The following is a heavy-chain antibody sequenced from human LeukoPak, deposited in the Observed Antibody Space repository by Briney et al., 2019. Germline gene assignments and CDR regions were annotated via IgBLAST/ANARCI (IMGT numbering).Heavy chain of an antibody. D-gene: IGHD6-19*01. CDR1: GFTLSSYD. J-gene: IGHJ4*02. CDR2: STSGGST. V-gene: IGHV3-23*01. CDR3: ARDHTVAGIVFDY. Sequence: GGSLRLSCAASGFTLSSYDMSWVRQAPGKGPEWVSASTSGGSTYYADSVKGRFAVSRDNSYNSLSLQMNSLRAEDTAVYYCARDHTVAGIVFDYWGQGTLVTVSS.